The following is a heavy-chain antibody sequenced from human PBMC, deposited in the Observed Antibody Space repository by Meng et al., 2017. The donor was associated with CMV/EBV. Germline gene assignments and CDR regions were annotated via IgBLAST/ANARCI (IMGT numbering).Heavy chain of an antibody. CDR3: ARDPGDFWSGYNAIYYYYGMDV. Sequence: ASVTVSCKASGYTFTSYGISWVRQAPGQGLEWMGWISAYNGNTNYAQKLQGRVTMTTDTSTSTAYMELRSLRSDDTAVYYCARDPGDFWSGYNAIYYYYGMDVWGQGTTVTVSS. CDR1: GYTFTSYG. V-gene: IGHV1-18*01. D-gene: IGHD3-3*01. J-gene: IGHJ6*02. CDR2: ISAYNGNT.